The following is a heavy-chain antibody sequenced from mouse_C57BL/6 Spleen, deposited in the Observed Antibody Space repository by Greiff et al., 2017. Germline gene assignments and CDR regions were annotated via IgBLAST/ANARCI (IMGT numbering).Heavy chain of an antibody. CDR3: ARFYWDRYFDV. V-gene: IGHV1-82*01. CDR1: GYAFSSSW. Sequence: QVQLQQSGPELVKPGASVKISCKASGYAFSSSWMNWVKQRPGKGLEWIGRIYPGDGDTNYNGKFKGKATLTADKSSSTAYMQLSSLTSEDSAVYFCARFYWDRYFDVWGTGTTVTVSS. J-gene: IGHJ1*03. CDR2: IYPGDGDT. D-gene: IGHD1-1*01.